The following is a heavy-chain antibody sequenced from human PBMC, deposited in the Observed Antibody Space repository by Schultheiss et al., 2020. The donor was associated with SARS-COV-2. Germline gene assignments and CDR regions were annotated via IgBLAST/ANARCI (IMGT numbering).Heavy chain of an antibody. D-gene: IGHD5-12*01. CDR2: ISSSSSYI. CDR3: ARGDYDDYYYGMDV. V-gene: IGHV3-21*01. Sequence: GESLKISCAASGFTFSNAWMSWVRQAPGKGLEWVSSISSSSSYIYYADSVKGRFTISIDNAKNSLYLQMNSLRAEDTAVYYCARGDYDDYYYGMDVRGQGTTVTVSS. J-gene: IGHJ6*02. CDR1: GFTFSNAW.